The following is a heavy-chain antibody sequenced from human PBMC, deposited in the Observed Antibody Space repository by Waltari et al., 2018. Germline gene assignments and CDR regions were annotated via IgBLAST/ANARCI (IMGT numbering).Heavy chain of an antibody. V-gene: IGHV1-69*02. CDR3: VGGDGGYFYYKLDV. D-gene: IGHD2-21*02. CDR1: GHTFRSDT. Sequence: QLHLVQSGAEVKKPGSSVKAFCKPSGHTFRSDTLNWVRQAPGQGLEWMGRIMPDIKYTDYARGLQGRFTITADKSTSTVYMELTSLTSEDTAVYYCVGGDGGYFYYKLDVWGQGTTVTVSS. CDR2: IMPDIKYT. J-gene: IGHJ6*02.